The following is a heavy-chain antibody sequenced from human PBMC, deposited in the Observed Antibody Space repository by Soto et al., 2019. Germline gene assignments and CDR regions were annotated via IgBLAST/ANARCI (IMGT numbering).Heavy chain of an antibody. Sequence: SCPTLVDPTQTLTLTCTFSGFSLSTSRMCVSWIRQPPGKALEWLARIDWDDAKYFNTSLKTRLTVSKDTSKTQVVLTMTNMDPVDTATYYCIQSRCGGDCLQSYASYYYYGMDVWGQGTTVTVSS. CDR1: GFSLSTSRMC. CDR3: IQSRCGGDCLQSYASYYYYGMDV. J-gene: IGHJ6*02. CDR2: IDWDDAK. D-gene: IGHD2-21*02. V-gene: IGHV2-70*11.